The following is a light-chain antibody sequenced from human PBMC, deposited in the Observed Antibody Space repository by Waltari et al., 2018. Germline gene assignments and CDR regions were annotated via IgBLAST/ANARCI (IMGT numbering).Light chain of an antibody. CDR3: QQYNSYSPT. V-gene: IGKV1-5*03. J-gene: IGKJ1*01. CDR2: RAS. Sequence: DIQMTQAPSTLSASVGDNVTITCRASQSITNWLAWYQQQPGKAPKLLICRASSLESGVPSRFGGSGSATEFTLTISSLQPDDFATYYCQQYNSYSPTFGQGTKVEIK. CDR1: QSITNW.